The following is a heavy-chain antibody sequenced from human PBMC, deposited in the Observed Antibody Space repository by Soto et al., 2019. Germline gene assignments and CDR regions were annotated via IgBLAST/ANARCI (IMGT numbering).Heavy chain of an antibody. CDR3: ARGWFGELFGAFDI. V-gene: IGHV3-53*01. D-gene: IGHD3-10*01. J-gene: IGHJ3*02. CDR2: IYSGGST. CDR1: GFTVSSNY. Sequence: GGSLRLSCAASGFTVSSNYMSWVRQAPGKGLEWVSVIYSGGSTYYGDSVKGRFTISRDNSKNTLYLQMNSLRAEDTAVYSCARGWFGELFGAFDIWGQGTMVTVSS.